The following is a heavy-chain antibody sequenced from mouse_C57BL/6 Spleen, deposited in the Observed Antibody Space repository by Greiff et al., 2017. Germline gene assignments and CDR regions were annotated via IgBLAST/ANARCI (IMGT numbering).Heavy chain of an antibody. CDR3: ARGGYDGYPWAMDY. Sequence: QVQLQQPGAELVKPGASVKLSCKASGYTFTSYWMQWVKQRPGQGLEWIGEIDPSDSYTNYNQKFKGKATLTVDTSSSTAYMQLSSLTSEDSAVYYCARGGYDGYPWAMDYWGQGTSVTVSS. D-gene: IGHD2-3*01. V-gene: IGHV1-50*01. J-gene: IGHJ4*01. CDR1: GYTFTSYW. CDR2: IDPSDSYT.